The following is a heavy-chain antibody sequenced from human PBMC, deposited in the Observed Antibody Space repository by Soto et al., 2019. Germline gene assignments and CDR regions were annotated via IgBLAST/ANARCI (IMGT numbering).Heavy chain of an antibody. D-gene: IGHD2-8*02. J-gene: IGHJ4*02. Sequence: QVQLMESGGGVVQPGRSLRLSCAVSGFTVSTYGMHWVRQAPGKGLEWVAVISRDGGTKYYADSVKGRFTISRDNSRNTLFLEMNSLRGDDMAVYYCTGEVASGYWGQGTLVTVSS. CDR1: GFTVSTYG. V-gene: IGHV3-30*03. CDR3: TGEVASGY. CDR2: ISRDGGTK.